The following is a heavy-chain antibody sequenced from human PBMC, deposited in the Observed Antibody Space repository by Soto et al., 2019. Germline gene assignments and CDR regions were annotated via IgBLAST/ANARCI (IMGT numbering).Heavy chain of an antibody. CDR1: GFTFSSYA. CDR2: ISGSGGST. Sequence: GGSLRLSCAASGFTFSSYAMSWVRQAPGKGLEWVSAISGSGGSTYYADSVKGRFTISRDNSKNTLYLQMNSLRAEDTAVYYCAKARGYSYGYYYYGMDVWGQGTTVTVSS. V-gene: IGHV3-23*01. CDR3: AKARGYSYGYYYYGMDV. D-gene: IGHD5-18*01. J-gene: IGHJ6*02.